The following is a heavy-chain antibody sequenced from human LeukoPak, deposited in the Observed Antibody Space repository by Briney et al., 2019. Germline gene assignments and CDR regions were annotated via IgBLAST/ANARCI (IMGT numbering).Heavy chain of an antibody. Sequence: GSLRLSCAASGFTFSSYWMHWVRQAPGKGLVWVSRINRDGSNTNYADSVKGRFTISRDSAKNTLYLQMNSLRAEDTAVYYCARAVASNYGNFDYWGQGILVTVSS. V-gene: IGHV3-74*01. CDR3: ARAVASNYGNFDY. CDR1: GFTFSSYW. J-gene: IGHJ4*02. D-gene: IGHD3-10*01. CDR2: INRDGSNT.